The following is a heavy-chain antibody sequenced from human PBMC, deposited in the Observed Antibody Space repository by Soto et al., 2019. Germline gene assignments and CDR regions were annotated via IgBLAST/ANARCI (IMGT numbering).Heavy chain of an antibody. CDR3: AKTYTGG. CDR2: ISGMEDRT. D-gene: IGHD3-10*01. CDR1: GFNLRDQA. Sequence: LRLSCTASGFNLRDQALSWVRQAPGGGLEWVSGISGMEDRTNYADFVKDRFFISKDSAKNTLNLQMNGLRDDDTAVYYCAKTYTGGWGQGTQVTVSS. V-gene: IGHV3-23*01. J-gene: IGHJ4*02.